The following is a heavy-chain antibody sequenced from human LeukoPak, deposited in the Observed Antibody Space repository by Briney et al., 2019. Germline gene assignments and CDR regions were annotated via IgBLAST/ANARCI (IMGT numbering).Heavy chain of an antibody. Sequence: GGSLRLSCAASGFTFSSYGMHRVRQAPGKGLEWVAFIRYDGSNKYYADSVKGRFTISRDNSKNTLYLQMNSLRAEDTAVYYCAKRVVPAADAFDIWGQGTMVTVSS. D-gene: IGHD2-2*01. J-gene: IGHJ3*02. CDR1: GFTFSSYG. CDR2: IRYDGSNK. CDR3: AKRVVPAADAFDI. V-gene: IGHV3-30*02.